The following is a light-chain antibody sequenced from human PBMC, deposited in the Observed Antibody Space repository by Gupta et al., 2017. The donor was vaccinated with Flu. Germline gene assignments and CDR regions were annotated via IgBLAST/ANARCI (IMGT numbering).Light chain of an antibody. Sequence: PGKTTTTSCTGTSSDVGNYVSWYQQHPGKAHKLMIYEVSKRPSGVSNRFSGSKSGNTASLTISGLQAEDEAEYYCSSYTSRRGVFGGGTKLTVL. CDR1: SSDVGNY. V-gene: IGLV2-14*01. CDR2: EVS. CDR3: SSYTSRRGV. J-gene: IGLJ2*01.